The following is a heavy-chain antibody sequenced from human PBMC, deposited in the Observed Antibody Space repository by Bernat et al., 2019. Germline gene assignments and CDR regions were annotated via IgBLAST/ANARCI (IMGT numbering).Heavy chain of an antibody. V-gene: IGHV3-23*01. J-gene: IGHJ6*03. CDR3: AKADYGDYANYYYYYMDV. D-gene: IGHD4-17*01. Sequence: EVQLLESGGGLVQPGGSLRLSCAASGFTFSSYAMSWVRQAPGKGLEWVSAISGSGGSTYYADSVKGRFTISRDNSKNTLYLQMNSLRAEDTAVYYCAKADYGDYANYYYYYMDVWGKGTTVTVSS. CDR2: ISGSGGST. CDR1: GFTFSSYA.